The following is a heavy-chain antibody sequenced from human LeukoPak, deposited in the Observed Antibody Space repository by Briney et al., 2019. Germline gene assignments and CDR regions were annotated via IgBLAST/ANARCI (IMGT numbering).Heavy chain of an antibody. CDR3: ARLADSDCLPGIAAAGTLALDY. Sequence: NYAQKFQGRVTITADESTSTAYMELSSLRSEDTAVYYCARLADSDCLPGIAAAGTLALDYWGQGTLVTVSS. D-gene: IGHD6-13*01. V-gene: IGHV1-69*01. J-gene: IGHJ4*02.